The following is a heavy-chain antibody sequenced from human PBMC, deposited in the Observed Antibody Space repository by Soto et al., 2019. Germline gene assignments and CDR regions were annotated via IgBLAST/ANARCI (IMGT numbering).Heavy chain of an antibody. CDR3: ARRPKLRSHGMDV. CDR1: GGSFSGYY. CDR2: INHSGST. Sequence: SETLSLTCAVYGGSFSGYYWGWIRQPPGKGLEWIGEINHSGSTNYNPSLKSRVTISVDTSKNQFSLKLSSVTAADTAVYYCARRPKLRSHGMDVWGQGTTVTVSS. J-gene: IGHJ6*02. V-gene: IGHV4-34*01. D-gene: IGHD2-15*01.